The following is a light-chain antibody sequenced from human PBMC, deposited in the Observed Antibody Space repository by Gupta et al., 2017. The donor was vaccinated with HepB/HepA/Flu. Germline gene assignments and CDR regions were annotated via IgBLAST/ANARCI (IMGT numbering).Light chain of an antibody. V-gene: IGLV1-40*01. CDR3: QSFDSILSREV. J-gene: IGLJ2*01. CDR1: SSNIGAGYD. Sequence: QSVLTQPPAVSGAPGQRVTISCTGSSSNIGAGYDVHWYQQLPGTAPKLLIYGDSHRPSGIPARFSGSKSGTSASLAITGLQAEDEADYLCQSFDSILSREVFGGGTKLTVL. CDR2: GDS.